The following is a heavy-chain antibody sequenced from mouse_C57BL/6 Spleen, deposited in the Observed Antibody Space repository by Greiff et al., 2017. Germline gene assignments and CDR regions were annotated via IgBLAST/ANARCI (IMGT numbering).Heavy chain of an antibody. V-gene: IGHV1-9*01. Sequence: VQLQQSGAELMKPGASVKLSCKATGYTFTGYWIEWVKQRPGHGLEWIGEILPGSGSTNYNEKFKGKATFTADTSSNTAYMQLSSLTTEDSAIYYCARSLIDYGSSFWYFDVWGTGTTVTVSS. J-gene: IGHJ1*03. CDR1: GYTFTGYW. D-gene: IGHD1-1*01. CDR3: ARSLIDYGSSFWYFDV. CDR2: ILPGSGST.